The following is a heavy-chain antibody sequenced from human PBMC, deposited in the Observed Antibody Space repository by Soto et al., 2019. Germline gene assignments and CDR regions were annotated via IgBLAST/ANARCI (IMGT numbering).Heavy chain of an antibody. V-gene: IGHV1-69*13. CDR3: ARPFTYYYDSSAYAFDI. D-gene: IGHD3-22*01. CDR1: GGTFSSYA. Sequence: SVKVSCKASGGTFSSYAISWVRQAPGQGLEWMGGIIPIFGTANYAQKFQGRVTITADESTSTAYMELSSLRSEDTAVYYCARPFTYYYDSSAYAFDIWGQGTMVTVSS. J-gene: IGHJ3*02. CDR2: IIPIFGTA.